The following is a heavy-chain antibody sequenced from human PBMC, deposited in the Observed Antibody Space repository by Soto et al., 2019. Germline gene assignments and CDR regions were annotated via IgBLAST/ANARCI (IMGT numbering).Heavy chain of an antibody. CDR3: ARDRFIAAAGRDYYYYGMDV. Sequence: SETLSLTCTVSGGSISSGGYYWSWIRQHPGKSLEWIGYIYYSGSTYYNPSLKSRVTISVDTSKNQFSLKLSSVTAADTAVYYCARDRFIAAAGRDYYYYGMDVWGQGTTVTVSS. CDR1: GGSISSGGYY. D-gene: IGHD6-13*01. V-gene: IGHV4-31*03. J-gene: IGHJ6*02. CDR2: IYYSGST.